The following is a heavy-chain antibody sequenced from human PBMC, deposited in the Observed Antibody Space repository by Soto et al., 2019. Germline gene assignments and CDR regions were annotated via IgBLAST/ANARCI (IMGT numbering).Heavy chain of an antibody. CDR2: IIPNLGKA. CDR1: GDTFSSYG. D-gene: IGHD3-9*01. V-gene: IGHV1-69*04. J-gene: IGHJ4*02. CDR3: AKDAKVDDIYTGYLVNDL. Sequence: SVKVSCKASGDTFSSYGISWVRQAPGQGLEWMGRIIPNLGKANYAQKFQGRVTITADNSTSTAYMELSSLRSEDTAVFYCAKDAKVDDIYTGYLVNDLWGQGTPVTVSS.